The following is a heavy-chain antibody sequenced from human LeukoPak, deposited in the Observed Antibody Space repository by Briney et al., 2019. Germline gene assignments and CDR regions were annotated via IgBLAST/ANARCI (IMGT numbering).Heavy chain of an antibody. Sequence: SETLSLTCTVSGGSISSYYWSWIRQPPGKGLEWIGYIYYSGSTNYNPSLKSRVTISVDTSKNQFSLKLSSVTAADTAVYYCARDFYGDYFDPWGQGTLVTVSS. CDR2: IYYSGST. J-gene: IGHJ5*02. CDR3: ARDFYGDYFDP. D-gene: IGHD4-17*01. CDR1: GGSISSYY. V-gene: IGHV4-59*12.